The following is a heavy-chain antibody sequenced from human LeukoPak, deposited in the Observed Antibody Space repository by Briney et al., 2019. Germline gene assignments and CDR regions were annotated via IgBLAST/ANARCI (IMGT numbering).Heavy chain of an antibody. J-gene: IGHJ6*03. CDR3: ARVAGDCSSTSCYSSYYYYYYYMDV. CDR2: ISYSGTT. D-gene: IGHD2-2*01. CDR1: GGSISSSNYY. V-gene: IGHV4-39*01. Sequence: TPSETLSLTCTVSGGSISSSNYYWGWIRQPPGKGLEWIGTISYSGTTYYNPSLKSRVTISVDTPKNQFSLKLSSVTAADTAVYYCARVAGDCSSTSCYSSYYYYYYYMDVWGKGTTVTVSS.